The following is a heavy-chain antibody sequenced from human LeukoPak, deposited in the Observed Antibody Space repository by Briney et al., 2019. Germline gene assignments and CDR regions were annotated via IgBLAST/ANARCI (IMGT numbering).Heavy chain of an antibody. V-gene: IGHV3-33*01. J-gene: IGHJ4*02. CDR3: SRDSCSGGSCYSDY. D-gene: IGHD2-15*01. CDR1: ALTFSSYG. CDR2: IWYDGSNK. Sequence: GGSLRLSCVASALTFSSYGMHWVRQAPGKGLEWVAVIWYDGSNKYYADSVKGRFTISRDKSKNTLYLQMNSLRAEDTAVYYCSRDSCSGGSCYSDYWGQGTLVTVSS.